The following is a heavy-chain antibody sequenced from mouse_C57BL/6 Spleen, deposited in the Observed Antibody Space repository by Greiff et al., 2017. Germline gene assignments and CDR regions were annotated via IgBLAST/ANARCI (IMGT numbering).Heavy chain of an antibody. CDR3: ARSVYYGSSYKGGYFDY. Sequence: QVQLQQSGAELVKPGASVKLSCKASGYTFTSYWMHWVKQRPGHGLEWIGMIHPNSGSTNYNEKFKSKATLTVDKSSSTAYMQLSSLTSEDSAVYYCARSVYYGSSYKGGYFDYWGQGTTLTVSS. J-gene: IGHJ2*01. CDR1: GYTFTSYW. D-gene: IGHD1-1*01. V-gene: IGHV1-64*01. CDR2: IHPNSGST.